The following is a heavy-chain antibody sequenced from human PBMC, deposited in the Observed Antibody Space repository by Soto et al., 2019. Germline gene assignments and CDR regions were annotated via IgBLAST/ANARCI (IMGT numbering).Heavy chain of an antibody. CDR1: GFTFSSYA. J-gene: IGHJ5*02. V-gene: IGHV3-23*01. Sequence: VSLRRSCAASGFTFSSYAMNWVRQAPGKGLEWISVISNSGHSAYYADSVKGRFTISRDNSKDTLYLQIKSLRAEDTAAYYCAKGGPTFLNWFGPWGQGTLVTVSS. CDR3: AKGGPTFLNWFGP. D-gene: IGHD5-12*01. CDR2: ISNSGHSA.